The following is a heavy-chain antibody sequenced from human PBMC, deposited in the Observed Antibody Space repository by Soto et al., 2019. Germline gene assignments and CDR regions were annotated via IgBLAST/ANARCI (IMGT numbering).Heavy chain of an antibody. CDR1: GGSISSYY. CDR2: IYYSGST. Sequence: SETLSLTCTVSGGSISSYYWSWIRQPPGKGLEWIGYIYYSGSTNYNPSLKSRVTISVDTSKNQFSLKLSSVTAADTAVYYCARSYDFWSGYYCYWGQGTLVTVSS. D-gene: IGHD3-3*01. CDR3: ARSYDFWSGYYCY. V-gene: IGHV4-59*01. J-gene: IGHJ4*02.